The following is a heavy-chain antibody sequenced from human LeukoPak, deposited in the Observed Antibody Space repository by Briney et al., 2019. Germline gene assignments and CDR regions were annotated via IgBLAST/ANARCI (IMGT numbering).Heavy chain of an antibody. J-gene: IGHJ4*02. CDR1: GFTFSSYA. Sequence: GGSLRLSCAASGFTFSSYAMSWVRQAPGKGLEWVSAISGSGGSTYYADSVKGRFTISRDNSKNTLYLQMNSLRAEDTAVYYCVRESNDFLTGYYDYWGQGILVTVSS. CDR3: VRESNDFLTGYYDY. V-gene: IGHV3-23*01. CDR2: ISGSGGST. D-gene: IGHD3-9*01.